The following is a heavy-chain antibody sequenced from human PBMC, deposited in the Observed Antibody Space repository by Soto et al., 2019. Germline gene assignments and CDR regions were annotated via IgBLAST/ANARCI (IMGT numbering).Heavy chain of an antibody. D-gene: IGHD6-19*01. Sequence: GGSLRLSCAASGFTFSSYSMNWVRQAPGKGLEWVSSISSSSSYIYYADSVKGRFTISRDNAKNSLYLQMNSLRAEDTAVYYCASSRAPSVAGSVYWGQGTLVTVSS. CDR3: ASSRAPSVAGSVY. J-gene: IGHJ4*02. V-gene: IGHV3-21*01. CDR1: GFTFSSYS. CDR2: ISSSSSYI.